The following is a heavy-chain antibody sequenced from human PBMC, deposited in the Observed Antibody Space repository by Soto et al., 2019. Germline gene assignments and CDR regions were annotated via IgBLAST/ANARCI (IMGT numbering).Heavy chain of an antibody. CDR2: INPAGTIT. Sequence: GSLRLSWSASGFPFSHCWMHWVRQTPGKGLVWVSRINPAGTITNYADSVEGRFTISRDNADSALFLQMNSLSAEDTAIYYCTSDTFGLRDTWGQGPLVTVSS. J-gene: IGHJ5*02. D-gene: IGHD3-16*01. V-gene: IGHV3-74*01. CDR1: GFPFSHCW. CDR3: TSDTFGLRDT.